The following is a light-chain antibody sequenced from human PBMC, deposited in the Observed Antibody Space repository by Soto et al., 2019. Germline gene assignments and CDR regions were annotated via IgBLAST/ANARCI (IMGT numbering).Light chain of an antibody. CDR1: QSVSSW. Sequence: DIHMSHSPSTLSASVLYRVTITFLASQSVSSWLAWYQQKPGKAPKLLIYKASSLQSGVPSSFSGSGSGTEFTLTITSLQPDDFATYYCQQYYSFPWTFGQGTKVDIK. CDR3: QQYYSFPWT. J-gene: IGKJ1*01. CDR2: KAS. V-gene: IGKV1-5*03.